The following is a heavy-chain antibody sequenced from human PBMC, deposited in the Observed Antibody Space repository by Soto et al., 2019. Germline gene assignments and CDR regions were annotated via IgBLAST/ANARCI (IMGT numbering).Heavy chain of an antibody. Sequence: GGSLRLSCAASGFTFSSYWMSWVRQAPGKGLEWVANIKQDGSEKYYVDSVKGRFTISRDNAKNSLYLQMNSLRAEDTAVYYCARDMGYYDFWSGYFFCDYWGQGTLVTVSS. CDR3: ARDMGYYDFWSGYFFCDY. D-gene: IGHD3-3*01. CDR1: GFTFSSYW. J-gene: IGHJ4*02. CDR2: IKQDGSEK. V-gene: IGHV3-7*01.